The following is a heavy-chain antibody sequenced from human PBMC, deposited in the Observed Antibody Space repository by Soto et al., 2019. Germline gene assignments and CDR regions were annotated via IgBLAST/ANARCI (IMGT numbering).Heavy chain of an antibody. CDR2: INHSGST. J-gene: IGHJ5*02. V-gene: IGHV4-34*01. D-gene: IGHD3-3*01. Sequence: QVQLQQWGAGLLKPSETLSLTCAVYGGSFSGYYWSWIRQPPGKGLEWMGEINHSGSTNYNPSLKSRVTISVDTSKNQFSLKLSSVTAADTAVYYCARGITYYDFWSGYHNWFDPWGQGTLVTVSS. CDR3: ARGITYYDFWSGYHNWFDP. CDR1: GGSFSGYY.